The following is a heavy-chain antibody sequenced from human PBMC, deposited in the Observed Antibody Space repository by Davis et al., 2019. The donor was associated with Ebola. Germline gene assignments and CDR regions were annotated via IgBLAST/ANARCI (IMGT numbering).Heavy chain of an antibody. D-gene: IGHD4-17*01. CDR2: ISYDGSNK. CDR3: ARDRDGEGNWYFDL. Sequence: GESLKISCAASGFSFSSFGMHWVRQAPGKGLEWLAVISYDGSNKYYADSVKGRFTISRDNSKNTLYLQVNSLRSEDTAVYYCARDRDGEGNWYFDLWGRGTLVTVSS. J-gene: IGHJ2*01. CDR1: GFSFSSFG. V-gene: IGHV3-30*03.